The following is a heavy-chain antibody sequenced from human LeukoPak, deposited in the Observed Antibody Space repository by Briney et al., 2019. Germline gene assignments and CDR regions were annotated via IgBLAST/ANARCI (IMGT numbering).Heavy chain of an antibody. CDR3: ARDSGRRGKPGAFDV. V-gene: IGHV3-66*01. CDR1: GFTVSSNY. CDR2: IFSGGST. D-gene: IGHD2-15*01. Sequence: PGGSRRLSCAASGFTVSSNYMTWVRQAPGKGLERVSVIFSGGSTYYADSVKGRFTISRDNSKNTLYLQMNSLRAEDTAVYYCARDSGRRGKPGAFDVWGQGTLVTVSS. J-gene: IGHJ3*01.